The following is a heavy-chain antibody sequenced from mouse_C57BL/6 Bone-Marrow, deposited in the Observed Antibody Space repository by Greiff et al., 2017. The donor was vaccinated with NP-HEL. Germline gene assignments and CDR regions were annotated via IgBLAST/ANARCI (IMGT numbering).Heavy chain of an antibody. CDR1: GYTFTSYW. CDR3: ARYYDGSRGWYFDV. D-gene: IGHD1-1*01. CDR2: IDPNSGGT. Sequence: QVQLKQPGADLVKPGASVKLSCKASGYTFTSYWMHWVKQRPGRGLEWIGRIDPNSGGTKFNEQFKTKATLTVYKPSRPAYMPLSSLTPEDTAVYYWARYYDGSRGWYFDVWGTGTTVTVSS. J-gene: IGHJ1*03. V-gene: IGHV1-72*01.